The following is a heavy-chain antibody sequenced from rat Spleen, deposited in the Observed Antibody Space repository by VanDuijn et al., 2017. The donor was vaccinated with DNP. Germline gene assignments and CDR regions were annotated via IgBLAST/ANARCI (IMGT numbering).Heavy chain of an antibody. Sequence: EVQLVESGGDLVQPGRSLKLSCVASGFTFSDYYMAWVRQPPTKGLEWVAYISSDGGYAYFGDSVKGRFTISRDNAKSTLYLQMNSLRSEDMATYYCVRWYNSGYYFDYCGQGVMVTVSS. V-gene: IGHV5-22*01. CDR2: ISSDGGYA. D-gene: IGHD4-3*01. CDR1: GFTFSDYY. J-gene: IGHJ2*01. CDR3: VRWYNSGYYFDY.